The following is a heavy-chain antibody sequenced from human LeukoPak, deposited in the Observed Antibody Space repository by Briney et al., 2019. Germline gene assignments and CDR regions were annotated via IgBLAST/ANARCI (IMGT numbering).Heavy chain of an antibody. Sequence: SDTLSLTCTVSGGSISSYYWSWIRQPAVKGLEWIGRIYTSGSTNYNPSLKSRVTMSVDTSKNQFSLKLSSVTAADTAVYYCAREWAPYCSSTSCYGLGYYYYYMDVWGKGTTVTVSS. V-gene: IGHV4-4*07. D-gene: IGHD2-2*01. CDR3: AREWAPYCSSTSCYGLGYYYYYMDV. J-gene: IGHJ6*03. CDR1: GGSISSYY. CDR2: IYTSGST.